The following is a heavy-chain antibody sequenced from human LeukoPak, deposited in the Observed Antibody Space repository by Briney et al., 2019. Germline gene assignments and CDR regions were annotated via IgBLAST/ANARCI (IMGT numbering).Heavy chain of an antibody. J-gene: IGHJ5*02. Sequence: GGSLRLSCAASGFTFSSHSMSWVRQAPGQGLEWVSSIRGSGGTTYYADSVQGRSTISRDNSKNTLYLQMNSLRAEDTAIYCCANDLPGRTWFDTWGQGTLVTVSS. D-gene: IGHD3/OR15-3a*01. CDR1: GFTFSSHS. V-gene: IGHV3-23*01. CDR3: ANDLPGRTWFDT. CDR2: IRGSGGTT.